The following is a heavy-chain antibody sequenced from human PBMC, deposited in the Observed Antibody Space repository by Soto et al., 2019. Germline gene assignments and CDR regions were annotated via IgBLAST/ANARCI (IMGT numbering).Heavy chain of an antibody. Sequence: SETLSLTCAVYGGSFSGYYWSWIRQPPGKGLEWIGEINHSGSTNYNPSLKSRVTISVDTSKNQFSLKLSSVTAADTAVYYCARVGWYDFWNGYYALSPPFDYWGRGTLVTLSS. CDR2: INHSGST. V-gene: IGHV4-34*01. CDR1: GGSFSGYY. CDR3: ARVGWYDFWNGYYALSPPFDY. J-gene: IGHJ4*02. D-gene: IGHD3-3*01.